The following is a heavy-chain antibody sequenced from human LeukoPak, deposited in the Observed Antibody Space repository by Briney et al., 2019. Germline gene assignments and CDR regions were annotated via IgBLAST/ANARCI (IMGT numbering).Heavy chain of an antibody. V-gene: IGHV3-30-3*01. CDR1: GFTFRNYA. CDR3: ARDRPNYDCWSAYYTGIPNY. Sequence: PGGSLRLSCAASGFTFRNYAMHWVRQAPGKGLEWVAVISHDGTNKYHAESVKGRYTISRDNSKNTLYLQINRLRTEDTAVYYCARDRPNYDCWSAYYTGIPNYWGQGTLVTVSS. J-gene: IGHJ4*02. CDR2: ISHDGTNK. D-gene: IGHD3-3*01.